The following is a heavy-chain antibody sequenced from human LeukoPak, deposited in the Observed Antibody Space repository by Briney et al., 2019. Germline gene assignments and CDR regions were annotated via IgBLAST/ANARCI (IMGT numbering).Heavy chain of an antibody. Sequence: PGGSLRLSCAASGFTFSSYAMSWVRQAPGKGLEWVSAISGSGGSTYYADSVKGRSTISRDNPKNTLYLQVSSLRAEDPAVYYCVRYGAGWYKDYWGQGTLVTVSS. V-gene: IGHV3-23*01. D-gene: IGHD6-19*01. CDR2: ISGSGGST. J-gene: IGHJ4*02. CDR1: GFTFSSYA. CDR3: VRYGAGWYKDY.